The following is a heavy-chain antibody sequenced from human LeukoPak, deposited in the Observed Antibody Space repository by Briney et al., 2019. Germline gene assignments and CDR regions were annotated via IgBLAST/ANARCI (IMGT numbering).Heavy chain of an antibody. Sequence: SETLSLTCSVSGGSISTYYWSWIRQPPGKGLEWIGYIYYSGITNYNPSLKSRVTISVDTSKNQFSLKLSSVTAADTAVYYCVRNGGSYSFDYWGQGTLVTVSS. J-gene: IGHJ4*02. V-gene: IGHV4-59*01. D-gene: IGHD1-26*01. CDR2: IYYSGIT. CDR1: GGSISTYY. CDR3: VRNGGSYSFDY.